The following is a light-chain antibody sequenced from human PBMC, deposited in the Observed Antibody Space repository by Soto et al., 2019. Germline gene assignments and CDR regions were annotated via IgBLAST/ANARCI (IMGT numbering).Light chain of an antibody. V-gene: IGKV3-15*01. Sequence: EIVMTQSPATLSLYPGERATLSCRASQSVSSNLAWYQQKPGQAPRLLISGASTRATGIPARFSGSGSGTYFTRTISNLQSEAMALYYCKHYNHWPPKWTFGLGTKV. CDR3: KHYNHWPPKWT. CDR1: QSVSSN. CDR2: GAS. J-gene: IGKJ1*01.